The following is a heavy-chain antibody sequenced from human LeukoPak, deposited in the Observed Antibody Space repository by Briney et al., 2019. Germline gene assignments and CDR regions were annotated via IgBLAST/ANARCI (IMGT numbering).Heavy chain of an antibody. CDR1: GFTLSSYA. D-gene: IGHD6-19*01. J-gene: IGHJ4*02. CDR3: AKRVAVAGTF. V-gene: IGHV3-23*01. CDR2: ISGSGGST. Sequence: PGGSLTLSCAASGFTLSSYAMSWVRQAAGKGLEWVSAISGSGGSTYYADSVEGRFTISRDNSKHTLYLQMNSLRAEDTAVYYCAKRVAVAGTFGGQGTLVTVSS.